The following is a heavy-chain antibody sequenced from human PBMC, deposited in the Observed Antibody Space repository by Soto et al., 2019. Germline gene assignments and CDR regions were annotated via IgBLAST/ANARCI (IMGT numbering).Heavy chain of an antibody. J-gene: IGHJ4*02. CDR3: AKASDYDDILTGLH. CDR1: EFTFSSYA. Sequence: EVQLLESGGGLVQPGGSLRISCAASEFTFSSYAMSWVRQAPGKGLECLSTISGSGGSAYYADSVKGRFTITRDNSKNTLHLQMNSLRAEDTAVYYCAKASDYDDILTGLHWGQGTLVTVSA. V-gene: IGHV3-23*01. CDR2: ISGSGGSA. D-gene: IGHD3-9*01.